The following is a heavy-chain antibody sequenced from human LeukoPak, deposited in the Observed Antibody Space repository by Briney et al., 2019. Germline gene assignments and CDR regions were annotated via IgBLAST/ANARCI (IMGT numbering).Heavy chain of an antibody. J-gene: IGHJ5*02. CDR3: ARDTQGGYYDSSGYYESGFDP. D-gene: IGHD3-22*01. CDR2: IIPIFGTA. Sequence: SVTVSCKASGGTFSIYAISWVRQAPGQGLEWMGGIIPIFGTANYAQKFQGRVTITADESTSTAYMELSSLRSEDTAVYYCARDTQGGYYDSSGYYESGFDPWGQGTLVTVSS. CDR1: GGTFSIYA. V-gene: IGHV1-69*13.